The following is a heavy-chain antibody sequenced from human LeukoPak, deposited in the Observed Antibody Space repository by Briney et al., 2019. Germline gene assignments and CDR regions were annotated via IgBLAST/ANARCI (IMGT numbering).Heavy chain of an antibody. V-gene: IGHV3-23*01. J-gene: IGHJ1*01. CDR1: GGSITTYY. Sequence: PSETLSLAGTGSGGSITTYYWGWIRQPPGKGLECVSGISGGGGTTFYADSVKGRFTISRDNSKNTLYLQMNSLRAEDTPTYYCAKDLGATTFGYFHHWGQGTLVTVSS. CDR3: AKDLGATTFGYFHH. CDR2: ISGGGGTT. D-gene: IGHD1-26*01.